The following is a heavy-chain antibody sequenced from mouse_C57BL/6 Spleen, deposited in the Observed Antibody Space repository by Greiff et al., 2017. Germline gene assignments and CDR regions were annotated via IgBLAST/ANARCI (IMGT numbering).Heavy chain of an antibody. V-gene: IGHV1-82*01. J-gene: IGHJ4*01. CDR2: IYPGDGDT. Sequence: QVQLKESGPELVKPGASVKISCKASGYAFSSSWMNWVKQRPGKGLGWIGRIYPGDGDTNYNGKFKGKATLTADKSSSTAYMQLSSLTSEDSAVYFCAREGNYAMDYWGQGTSVTVSS. CDR3: AREGNYAMDY. CDR1: GYAFSSSW.